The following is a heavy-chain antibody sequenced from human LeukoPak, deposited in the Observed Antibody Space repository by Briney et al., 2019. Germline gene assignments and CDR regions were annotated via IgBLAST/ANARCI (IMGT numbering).Heavy chain of an antibody. D-gene: IGHD3-3*01. CDR3: ARGMHDFWSGYYSPYYYYMDV. V-gene: IGHV3-7*01. CDR1: GFTFSSYW. J-gene: IGHJ6*03. CDR2: IKQDGGEK. Sequence: GGSLRLSCAASGFTFSSYWMSWVRQAPGKGLEWVANIKQDGGEKYYVDSVKGRFTISRDNAKNSLYLQMNSLRAEDTAVYYCARGMHDFWSGYYSPYYYYMDVWGKGTTVTVSS.